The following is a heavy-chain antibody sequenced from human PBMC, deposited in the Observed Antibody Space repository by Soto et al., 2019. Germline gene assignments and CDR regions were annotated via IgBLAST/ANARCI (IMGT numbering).Heavy chain of an antibody. J-gene: IGHJ4*02. CDR3: ARVGLDSSGYYLFNY. V-gene: IGHV1-2*04. D-gene: IGHD3-22*01. Sequence: ASVKVSCKASGYTFTGYYMHWVRQAPGQGLEWMGWINPNSGGTNYAQKFQGWVTMTRDTSISTAYMELSRLRSDDTAVYYCARVGLDSSGYYLFNYWGQGALVTVSS. CDR2: INPNSGGT. CDR1: GYTFTGYY.